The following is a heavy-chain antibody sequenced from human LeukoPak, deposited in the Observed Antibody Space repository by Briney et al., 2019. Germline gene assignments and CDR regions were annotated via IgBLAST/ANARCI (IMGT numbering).Heavy chain of an antibody. Sequence: SETLSLTCAVYGGSFSGYYWSWIRQPPGKGLEWIGEINHSGSTNYNPSLKSRVTISVDTSKNQFSLKLSSVTAADTAVYYCARVWYDFWSGYKYYFDYWGQGTLVTVSS. J-gene: IGHJ4*02. CDR3: ARVWYDFWSGYKYYFDY. V-gene: IGHV4-34*01. D-gene: IGHD3-3*01. CDR2: INHSGST. CDR1: GGSFSGYY.